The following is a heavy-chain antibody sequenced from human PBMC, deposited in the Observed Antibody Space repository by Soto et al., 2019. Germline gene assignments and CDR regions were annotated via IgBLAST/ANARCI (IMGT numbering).Heavy chain of an antibody. V-gene: IGHV4-59*01. CDR1: NGSIDGFY. CDR2: IYFSGST. D-gene: IGHD3-10*01. Sequence: PSETLSLTCSVSNGSIDGFYWNWIRQSPEKGLEWIGQIYFSGSTIYSPSFKSRVTLSVDSSKSQVALRLTSVTAADTAVYFCARASGLSIYNWFDPWGQG. J-gene: IGHJ5*02. CDR3: ARASGLSIYNWFDP.